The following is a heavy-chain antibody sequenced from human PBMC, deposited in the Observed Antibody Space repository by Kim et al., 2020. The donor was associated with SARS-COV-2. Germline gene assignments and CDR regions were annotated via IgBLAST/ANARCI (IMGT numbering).Heavy chain of an antibody. CDR2: ISWDGGST. CDR1: GFTFDDYT. Sequence: GGSLRLSCAASGFTFDDYTMHWVRQAPGKGLEWVSLISWDGGSTYYADSVKGRFTISRDNSKNSLYLQMNSLRTEDTALYYCAKDIGGIAAAVVYYFDYWGQGTLVTVSS. CDR3: AKDIGGIAAAVVYYFDY. V-gene: IGHV3-43*01. D-gene: IGHD6-13*01. J-gene: IGHJ4*02.